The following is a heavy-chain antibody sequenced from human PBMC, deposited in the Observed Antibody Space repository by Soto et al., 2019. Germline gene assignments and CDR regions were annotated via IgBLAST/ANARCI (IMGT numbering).Heavy chain of an antibody. D-gene: IGHD3-16*01. CDR3: ARLGGDTSDFEY. Sequence: GESLKISCKGSGYSFTIYWIAWVLQMPGKGLEWMGIIYPGDSDTRYSPSFQGQVTISADKSVSTAYLQWSSLKASDAAMYYCARLGGDTSDFEYWGQGTLVTVSS. CDR2: IYPGDSDT. V-gene: IGHV5-51*01. J-gene: IGHJ4*02. CDR1: GYSFTIYW.